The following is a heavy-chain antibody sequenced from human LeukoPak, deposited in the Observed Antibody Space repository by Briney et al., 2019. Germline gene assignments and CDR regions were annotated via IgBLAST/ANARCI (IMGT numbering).Heavy chain of an antibody. V-gene: IGHV3-53*05. CDR1: GFIVSSNY. D-gene: IGHD3-10*01. CDR2: IYNDGGT. Sequence: PGGSLRLSCAASGFIVSSNYMSWVRQAPGKGLEWVSVIYNDGGTYYADSVKGRFTISRDNSKNTLYLQMNSLRAEDTAVYYCARDRNGFGELLDAFDIWGQGTMVTVSS. J-gene: IGHJ3*02. CDR3: ARDRNGFGELLDAFDI.